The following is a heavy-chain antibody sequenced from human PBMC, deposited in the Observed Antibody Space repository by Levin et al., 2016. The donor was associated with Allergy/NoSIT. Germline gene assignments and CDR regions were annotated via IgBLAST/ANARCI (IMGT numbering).Heavy chain of an antibody. CDR1: GYTFTSYY. V-gene: IGHV1-46*01. Sequence: ASVKVSCKASGYTFTSYYMHWVRQAPGQGLEWMGIINPSGGSTSYAQKFQGRVTMTRDTSTSTVYMELSSLRSEDTAVYYCARGYCSSTSCSAEGRLWGQGTLVTVSS. CDR2: INPSGGST. D-gene: IGHD2-2*01. CDR3: ARGYCSSTSCSAEGRL. J-gene: IGHJ4*02.